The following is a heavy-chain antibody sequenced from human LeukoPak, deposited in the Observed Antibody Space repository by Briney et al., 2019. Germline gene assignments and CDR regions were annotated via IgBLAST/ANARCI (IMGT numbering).Heavy chain of an antibody. Sequence: GGSLRLSCAASGFTFSSYAMHWVRQAPGKGLEWVAVISYDGSNKYYADSVKGRFTISRDNSKNTLYLQMNSLRAEDTAVYYCAKVEDYYDSSGYYPQYFQHWGQGTLVTVSS. J-gene: IGHJ1*01. D-gene: IGHD3-22*01. CDR3: AKVEDYYDSSGYYPQYFQH. V-gene: IGHV3-30-3*01. CDR1: GFTFSSYA. CDR2: ISYDGSNK.